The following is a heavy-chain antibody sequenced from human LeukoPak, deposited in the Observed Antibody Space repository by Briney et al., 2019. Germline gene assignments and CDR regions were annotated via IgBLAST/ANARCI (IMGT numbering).Heavy chain of an antibody. J-gene: IGHJ4*02. V-gene: IGHV4-4*07. Sequence: SETLSLACTVSGGSISGYYWSWIRQPAGKRLEWIGRVYTSGKTNYNPSLKSRVTMSVDTSKNQFSLKLSSVTAADTAVYYCAREGAYWGMRYYFDYWGQGTLVTVSS. CDR3: AREGAYWGMRYYFDY. D-gene: IGHD3-16*01. CDR1: GGSISGYY. CDR2: VYTSGKT.